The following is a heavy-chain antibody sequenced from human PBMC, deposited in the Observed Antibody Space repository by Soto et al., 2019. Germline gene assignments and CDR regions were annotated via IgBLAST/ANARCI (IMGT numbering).Heavy chain of an antibody. CDR3: ARDPGYADFIDEFDH. J-gene: IGHJ5*02. D-gene: IGHD2-8*01. Sequence: ASVKVSCKASGYTFTSYAMHWVRQAPGQRLEWMGWINAGNGNTKYSQKFQGRVTITRDTSASTAYMELSSLRSEDTAVYYCARDPGYADFIDEFDHWGQGTLVTVSS. V-gene: IGHV1-3*01. CDR1: GYTFTSYA. CDR2: INAGNGNT.